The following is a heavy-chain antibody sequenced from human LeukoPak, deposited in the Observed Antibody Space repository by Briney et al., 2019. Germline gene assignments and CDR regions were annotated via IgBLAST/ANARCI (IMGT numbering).Heavy chain of an antibody. Sequence: ASVKVSCKASGYTFTGYYMHWVRQAPGQGLEWMGWINPNSGGTNYAQKFQGRVTMTRDTSTSTAYMELRSLRSDDTAVYYCARDGLYGFDYWGQGTLVTVSS. CDR3: ARDGLYGFDY. V-gene: IGHV1-2*02. D-gene: IGHD4-17*01. CDR2: INPNSGGT. CDR1: GYTFTGYY. J-gene: IGHJ4*02.